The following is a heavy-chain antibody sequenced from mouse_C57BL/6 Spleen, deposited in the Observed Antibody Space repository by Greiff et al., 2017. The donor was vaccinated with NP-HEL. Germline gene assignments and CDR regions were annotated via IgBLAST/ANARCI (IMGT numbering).Heavy chain of an antibody. CDR2: ISSGSSTI. Sequence: EVQGVESGGGLVKPGGSLKLSCAASGFTFSDYGMHWVRQAPEKGLEWVAYISSGSSTIYYADTVKGRFTISRDNAKNTLFLQMTSLRSEDTAMYYCAPSYYSNPVAYWGQGTLVTVSA. CDR3: APSYYSNPVAY. CDR1: GFTFSDYG. D-gene: IGHD2-5*01. V-gene: IGHV5-17*01. J-gene: IGHJ3*01.